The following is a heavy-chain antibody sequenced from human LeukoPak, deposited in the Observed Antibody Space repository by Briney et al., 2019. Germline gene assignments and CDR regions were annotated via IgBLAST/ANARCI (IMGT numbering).Heavy chain of an antibody. D-gene: IGHD3-10*01. CDR3: ATMVRRPYYYYGMDV. CDR2: INHSGTT. J-gene: IGHJ6*02. CDR1: GGSFSGYY. Sequence: SETLSLTCAVYGGSFSGYYWSWIRQPPGKGLEWIGEINHSGTTNYNPSLESRVTISVDTSKNQFSLKLSSVTAADTAVYYCATMVRRPYYYYGMDVWGQGTSVTVSS. V-gene: IGHV4-34*01.